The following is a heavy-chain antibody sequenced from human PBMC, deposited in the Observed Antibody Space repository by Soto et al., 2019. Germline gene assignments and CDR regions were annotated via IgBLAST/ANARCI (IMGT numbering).Heavy chain of an antibody. CDR2: ISSSSSYI. D-gene: IGHD5-18*01. J-gene: IGHJ4*02. V-gene: IGHV3-21*01. CDR1: GFTFSSYS. CDR3: ARDYSSYGPFDY. Sequence: GGSLRLSCVASGFTFSSYSMNWVRQAPGKGLEWVSSISSSSSYIYYADSVKGRFTISRDNAKNSLYLQMNSLRAEDTAVYYCARDYSSYGPFDYWGQGTLVTVSS.